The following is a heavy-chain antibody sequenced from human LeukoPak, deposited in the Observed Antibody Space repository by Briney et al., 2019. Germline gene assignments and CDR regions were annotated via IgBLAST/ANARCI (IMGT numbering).Heavy chain of an antibody. J-gene: IGHJ4*02. CDR1: GFIFGNHA. CDR3: AKEGGYCSSSSCSDYFDY. D-gene: IGHD2-2*01. V-gene: IGHV3-23*01. Sequence: PGGSLRLSSAASGFIFGNHAMSWVRQAPGEGVEWVSTISGSGGSTYYADSVKGRCTISRDNSKGTLYLQVNSLRADDTAVYYCAKEGGYCSSSSCSDYFDYWGQGSLVTVSS. CDR2: ISGSGGST.